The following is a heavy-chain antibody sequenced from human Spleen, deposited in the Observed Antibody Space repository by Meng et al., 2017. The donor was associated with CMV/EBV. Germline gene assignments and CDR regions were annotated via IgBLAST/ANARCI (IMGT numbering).Heavy chain of an antibody. CDR3: ARIYDFWSGFSRYFDY. D-gene: IGHD3-3*01. J-gene: IGHJ4*02. CDR2: ISGDAGST. V-gene: IGHV3-23*01. Sequence: GESLKISCAASGFTFRNYAMSWVRQAPGKGLEWVSLISGDAGSTFYVDSVKGRFTISRDNSKDTLYLQVSTLRAEDTAVYFCARIYDFWSGFSRYFDYWGQGTVVTVSS. CDR1: GFTFRNYA.